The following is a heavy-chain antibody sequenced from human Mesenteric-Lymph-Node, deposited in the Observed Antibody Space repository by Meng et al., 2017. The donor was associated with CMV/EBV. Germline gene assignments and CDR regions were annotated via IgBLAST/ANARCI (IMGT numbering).Heavy chain of an antibody. CDR2: INHSGST. D-gene: IGHD2-15*01. V-gene: IGHV4-34*01. J-gene: IGHJ6*02. CDR3: ARSPSVHRGKMVVAYGMDV. CDR1: GGSFSGYY. Sequence: GSLRLSCTVYGGSFSGYYWSWIRQPPGKGLEWIGEINHSGSTNDNPSLKGRVSISLDTPKNQFSLKLTSVTAADTAVYYCARSPSVHRGKMVVAYGMDVWGQGTTVTVSS.